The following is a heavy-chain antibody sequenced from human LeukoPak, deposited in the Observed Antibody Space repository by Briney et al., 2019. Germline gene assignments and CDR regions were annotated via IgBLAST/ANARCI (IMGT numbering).Heavy chain of an antibody. CDR1: GFTFSSYG. CDR2: IWYDGSNK. Sequence: GGSLRLSCAASGFTFSSYGMHWVRQAPGKGLEWVAVIWYDGSNKYYADSVKGRFTISRDNSRNTLFLQMNSLRAEDTAIYYCARDDLGSIDSWGQGTLVTVSS. D-gene: IGHD3-10*01. V-gene: IGHV3-33*01. J-gene: IGHJ4*02. CDR3: ARDDLGSIDS.